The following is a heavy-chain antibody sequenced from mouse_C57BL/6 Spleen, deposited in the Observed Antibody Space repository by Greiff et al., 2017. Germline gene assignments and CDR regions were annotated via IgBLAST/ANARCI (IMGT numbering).Heavy chain of an antibody. J-gene: IGHJ3*01. CDR1: GYTFTSYW. V-gene: IGHV1-64*01. D-gene: IGHD3-2*02. CDR3: ARSGGSSGYLAWFAY. CDR2: IHPNSGST. Sequence: VQLQQSGAELVKPGASVKLSCKASGYTFTSYWMHWVKQRPGQGLEWIGMIHPNSGSTNYNEKFKSKATLTVDKSSSTAYMQLSSLTSEDSAVYYCARSGGSSGYLAWFAYWGQGTLVTVSA.